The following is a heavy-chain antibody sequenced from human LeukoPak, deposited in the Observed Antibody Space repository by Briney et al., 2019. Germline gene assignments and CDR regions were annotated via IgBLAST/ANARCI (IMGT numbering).Heavy chain of an antibody. D-gene: IGHD1-1*01. J-gene: IGHJ5*02. CDR3: AKDSRAGTGTTSGRPGGLYNWFDP. CDR2: ISAYNGNT. CDR1: GYTFTSYG. V-gene: IGHV1-18*01. Sequence: GASVKVSCKASGYTFTSYGISWVRQAPGQGLEWMGWISAYNGNTNYAQKLQGRVTMTTDTSTSTAYMELRSLRSDDTAVYYCAKDSRAGTGTTSGRPGGLYNWFDPWGQGTLVTVSS.